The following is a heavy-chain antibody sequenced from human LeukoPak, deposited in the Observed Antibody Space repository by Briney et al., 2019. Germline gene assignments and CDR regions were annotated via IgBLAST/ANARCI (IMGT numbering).Heavy chain of an antibody. D-gene: IGHD2-21*02. CDR1: GYTFTGYY. J-gene: IGHJ5*02. CDR3: ARGALTYCGGDCYGNWFDP. CDR2: INPNSGGT. V-gene: IGHV1-2*02. Sequence: ASVKVSCKASGYTFTGYYMHWVRQAPGQGLEWMGWINPNSGGTNYAQKFQGGVTMTRDTSISTAYMELSRLRSDDTAVYYCARGALTYCGGDCYGNWFDPWGRGTLVTVSS.